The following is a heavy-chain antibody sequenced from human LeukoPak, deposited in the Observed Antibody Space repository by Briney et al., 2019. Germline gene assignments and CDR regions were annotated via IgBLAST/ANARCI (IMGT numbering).Heavy chain of an antibody. CDR3: ARDIGPIYSGYDSVY. CDR1: GYTFTGYY. Sequence: ASVKVSCKASGYTFTGYYMHWVRQAPGQGLEWMGWINPNSGGTNYAQKFQGRVTMTRDTSISTAYMELSRLRSDDTAVYYCARDIGPIYSGYDSVYWGQGTLVTVSS. D-gene: IGHD5-12*01. J-gene: IGHJ4*02. CDR2: INPNSGGT. V-gene: IGHV1-2*02.